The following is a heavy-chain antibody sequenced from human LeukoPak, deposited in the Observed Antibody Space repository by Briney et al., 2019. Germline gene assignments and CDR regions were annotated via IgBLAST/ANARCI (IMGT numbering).Heavy chain of an antibody. D-gene: IGHD5-12*01. J-gene: IGHJ4*02. CDR3: ARGGGYSGYDLDY. Sequence: GRSLRLSCAASGFTFSTYGMYWVRQAPGKGLEWVAIISYDGANKYYADSVKGRFIISRDNSENTLYLQMNSLRPEDTAVYYCARGGGYSGYDLDYWGQGTLVTVSS. V-gene: IGHV3-30*03. CDR1: GFTFSTYG. CDR2: ISYDGANK.